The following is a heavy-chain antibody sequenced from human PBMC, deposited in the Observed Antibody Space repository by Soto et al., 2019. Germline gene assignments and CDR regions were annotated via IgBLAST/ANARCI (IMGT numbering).Heavy chain of an antibody. CDR3: TRATYYRYYFDV. V-gene: IGHV4-59*01. J-gene: IGHJ4*01. Sequence: PSETLSLTCTVSGGSINNCCLSWIRQSPGKGLEWIGYIYYSGTTNYNPSLKSRVTISIDRSENQFSLKVSSVTAADTAVYFCTRATYYRYYFDVWGHGTLVTVSS. D-gene: IGHD3-10*01. CDR2: IYYSGTT. CDR1: GGSINNCC.